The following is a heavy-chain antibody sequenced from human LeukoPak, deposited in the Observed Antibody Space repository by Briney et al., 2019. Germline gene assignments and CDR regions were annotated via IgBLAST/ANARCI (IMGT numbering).Heavy chain of an antibody. D-gene: IGHD3-22*01. Sequence: ASVKVSCKASGYTFTSYYMHWVRQAPGQGLEWMGIINPSGGSTSYAQKFQGRVTMTRDMSTSTAYMELRSLRSDDTAVYYCARSLYYYDSSGYYSSDYWGQGTLVTVSS. J-gene: IGHJ4*02. CDR1: GYTFTSYY. CDR2: INPSGGST. V-gene: IGHV1-46*01. CDR3: ARSLYYYDSSGYYSSDY.